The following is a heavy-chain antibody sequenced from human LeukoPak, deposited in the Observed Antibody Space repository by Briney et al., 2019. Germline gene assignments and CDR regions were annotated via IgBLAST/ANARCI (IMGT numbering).Heavy chain of an antibody. CDR1: GYAFTDYY. CDR3: ARQVFSSYVIDY. J-gene: IGHJ4*02. CDR2: INPNSGGT. Sequence: ASVKVSCKASGYAFTDYYMFWVRQAPGQGLESMGWINPNSGGTNYAQKFQGRVTMTRDTSMSTAYMELSRLTSDDTAVYYCARQVFSSYVIDYWGQGALVTVSS. D-gene: IGHD6-6*01. V-gene: IGHV1-2*02.